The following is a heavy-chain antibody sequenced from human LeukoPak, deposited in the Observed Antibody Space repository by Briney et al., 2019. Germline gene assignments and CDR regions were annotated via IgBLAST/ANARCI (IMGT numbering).Heavy chain of an antibody. CDR3: ANGYNYGLDY. CDR1: GFTFSSSA. CDR2: ISTSGGST. J-gene: IGHJ4*02. D-gene: IGHD5-18*01. V-gene: IGHV3-23*01. Sequence: GGSLRLSCEASGFTFSSSAMSWVRQAPGKGLKWVSGISTSGGSTYYSDSVKGRFTISRDNSKNTLYLQVNSLRAEDTAVYYCANGYNYGLDYWGQGTLVTVSS.